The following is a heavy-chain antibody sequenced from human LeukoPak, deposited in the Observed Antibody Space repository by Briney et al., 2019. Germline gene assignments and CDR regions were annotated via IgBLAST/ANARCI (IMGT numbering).Heavy chain of an antibody. J-gene: IGHJ5*02. V-gene: IGHV3-30*18. CDR3: AKDLYGSGWYNYFDP. CDR1: GFSFRDYG. D-gene: IGHD6-19*01. CDR2: TSRDGSAE. Sequence: GGSLRLSCAASGFSFRDYGMHWVRQAPGKGLEWVAMTSRDGSAEYYGDSVRGRFTISRDNSKNTLYLQMNSLRPEDTAVYHCAKDLYGSGWYNYFDPWGQGALVTVSS.